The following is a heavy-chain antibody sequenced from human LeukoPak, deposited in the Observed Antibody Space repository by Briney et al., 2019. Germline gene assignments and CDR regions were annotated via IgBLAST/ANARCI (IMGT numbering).Heavy chain of an antibody. CDR1: GFTFRNYA. V-gene: IGHV3-30*04. CDR2: ISYDGRNK. Sequence: PGRSLRLSCAASGFTFRNYAMHWVRQAPGKGQEWVAVISYDGRNKYYADSVKGRFIISRDNPKNTLYLQMNSLRAEDTAVYYCARGGSGYDFDFWGQGTLVTVSS. J-gene: IGHJ4*02. CDR3: ARGGSGYDFDF. D-gene: IGHD5-12*01.